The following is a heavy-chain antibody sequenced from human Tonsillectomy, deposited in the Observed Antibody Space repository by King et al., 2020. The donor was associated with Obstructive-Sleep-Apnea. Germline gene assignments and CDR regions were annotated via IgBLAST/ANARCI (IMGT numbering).Heavy chain of an antibody. Sequence: VQLVESGGGLVKPGGSLRLSCAASGFAFSTYTINWVRQAPGKGLEWVSSISSSGNYIYYADSVRGRFTISRDNSKNSLYLQMHSLRAEDTAVYYCAKFTTDPRRGYWGQGTPVTVSS. J-gene: IGHJ4*02. D-gene: IGHD1-14*01. CDR2: ISSSGNYI. V-gene: IGHV3-21*01. CDR1: GFAFSTYT. CDR3: AKFTTDPRRGY.